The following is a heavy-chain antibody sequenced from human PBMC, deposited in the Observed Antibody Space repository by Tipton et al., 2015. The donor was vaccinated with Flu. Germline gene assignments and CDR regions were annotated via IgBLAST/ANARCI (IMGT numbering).Heavy chain of an antibody. Sequence: TLSLTCAVYAGSLSGHHWSWIRQPPGKGLEWIGEINHSGSTNYNPPLKSRVAMSVDTFKNQFSLRLSSVTAADTAVYYCARSSRDNCGGSCFPLDYWGQGTLVTVS. CDR1: AGSLSGHH. D-gene: IGHD2-15*01. CDR2: INHSGST. CDR3: ARSSRDNCGGSCFPLDY. V-gene: IGHV4-34*01. J-gene: IGHJ4*02.